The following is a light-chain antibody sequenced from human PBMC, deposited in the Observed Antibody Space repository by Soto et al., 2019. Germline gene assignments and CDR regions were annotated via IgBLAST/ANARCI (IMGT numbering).Light chain of an antibody. CDR2: AAS. Sequence: EVVMTQSPATLSLSPGERATLSCRASQSVSSSLAWYQQKPGQAPRLLIYAASTRAAGSPDLCSGSGAETEFTLTISRLQDEDVAIYYCQQYNNWWTFGQGTKVEIK. CDR3: QQYNNWWT. CDR1: QSVSSS. J-gene: IGKJ1*01. V-gene: IGKV3-15*01.